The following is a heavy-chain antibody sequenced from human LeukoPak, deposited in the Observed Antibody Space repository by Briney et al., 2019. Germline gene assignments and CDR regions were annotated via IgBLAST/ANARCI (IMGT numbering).Heavy chain of an antibody. V-gene: IGHV1-2*02. CDR1: GYTFTGYY. D-gene: IGHD2-2*01. CDR2: INPGSGAT. Sequence: VASVKVSCKASGYTFTGYYMHWVRQAPGQGLEWMGWINPGSGATNCAQRFHGRVTMTRDTSISTVYMELSRLRSDDTAVYYCARDVGEYCSSINCHASDYWGQGTLVTVSS. CDR3: ARDVGEYCSSINCHASDY. J-gene: IGHJ4*02.